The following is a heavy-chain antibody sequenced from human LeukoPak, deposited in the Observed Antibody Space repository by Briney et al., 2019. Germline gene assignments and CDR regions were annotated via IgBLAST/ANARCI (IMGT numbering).Heavy chain of an antibody. CDR1: GDSISSYY. Sequence: SETLSLTCTVSGDSISSYYWSWIRQPPGKGLEWIGSIYNSGSTYYNPSLKSRVTISVDTSKNQFSLKLSSVTAADTALYYCARAYSSSWYWNWFDPWGQGTLVTVSS. D-gene: IGHD6-13*01. CDR3: ARAYSSSWYWNWFDP. V-gene: IGHV4-38-2*02. J-gene: IGHJ5*02. CDR2: IYNSGST.